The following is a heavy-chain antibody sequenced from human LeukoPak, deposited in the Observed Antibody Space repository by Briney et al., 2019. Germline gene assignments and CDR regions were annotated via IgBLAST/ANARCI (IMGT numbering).Heavy chain of an antibody. Sequence: GGSLRLSCAASGFTFSSYWMHWVRQAPGKGLVWVSRINSDGSSTSYADSVKGRFTISRDNAKNTLYLQMNSLRAEDTAVYYCARVIAGGSGSYYYYYYYMDVWGKGTTVTVSS. V-gene: IGHV3-74*01. J-gene: IGHJ6*03. D-gene: IGHD3-10*01. CDR3: ARVIAGGSGSYYYYYYYMDV. CDR1: GFTFSSYW. CDR2: INSDGSST.